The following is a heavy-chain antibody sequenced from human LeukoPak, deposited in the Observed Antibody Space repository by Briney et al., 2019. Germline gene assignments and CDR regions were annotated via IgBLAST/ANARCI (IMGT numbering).Heavy chain of an antibody. CDR3: TTEDYYGSGSFDY. V-gene: IGHV3-15*01. D-gene: IGHD3-10*01. CDR1: GFTFSNAW. Sequence: GGSLRLXCAASGFTFSNAWMSWVRQAPGKVLEWVGRIKSKTDGGTTDYAAPVKGRFTISRDDSKNTLYLQMNSLKTEDTAVYYCTTEDYYGSGSFDYWGQGTLVTVSS. CDR2: IKSKTDGGTT. J-gene: IGHJ4*02.